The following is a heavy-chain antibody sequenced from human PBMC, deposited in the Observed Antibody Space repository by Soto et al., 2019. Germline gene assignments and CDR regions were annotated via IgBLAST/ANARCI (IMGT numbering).Heavy chain of an antibody. CDR2: ISNDGSNK. CDR3: AKDQLPVYYYHSRGPFDS. Sequence: QVQLVGSGGGVVQPGRSLRLSCGASGFTFSNYGMHWVRQVPGKGLEWVAFISNDGSNKNYGDSVKGRFSISRDNSENTLSLQLNSLRAEDTAVYFCAKDQLPVYYYHSRGPFDSWGQGTLVTVSS. D-gene: IGHD3-22*01. CDR1: GFTFSNYG. J-gene: IGHJ4*02. V-gene: IGHV3-30*18.